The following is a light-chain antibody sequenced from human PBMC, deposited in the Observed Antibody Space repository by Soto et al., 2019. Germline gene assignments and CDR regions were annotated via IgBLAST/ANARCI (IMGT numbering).Light chain of an antibody. Sequence: QSAVTQPASVSGSPGQSITISCTGNSSDVGTYNYVSWYQQHAGKVPKLMIYDVSNRPSGVSDRFAGSKSCNTASLTISGLQAEDEPDYYCNSYTSSSTLVFGGGTKLTVL. CDR3: NSYTSSSTLV. J-gene: IGLJ2*01. V-gene: IGLV2-14*01. CDR1: SSDVGTYNY. CDR2: DVS.